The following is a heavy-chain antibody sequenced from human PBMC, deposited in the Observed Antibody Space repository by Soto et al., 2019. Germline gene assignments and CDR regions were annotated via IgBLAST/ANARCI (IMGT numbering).Heavy chain of an antibody. CDR2: IKQDGSEK. D-gene: IGHD3-3*01. V-gene: IGHV3-7*01. Sequence: GGSLRLSCAASGFTFSSYWMSWVRQAPGKGLEWVANIKQDGSEKYYVVSVKGRFTISRDNAKNSLYLQMNNLRVEDTAVYYCARGTLWNGYQFFDYWGQGTLVTVSS. J-gene: IGHJ4*02. CDR1: GFTFSSYW. CDR3: ARGTLWNGYQFFDY.